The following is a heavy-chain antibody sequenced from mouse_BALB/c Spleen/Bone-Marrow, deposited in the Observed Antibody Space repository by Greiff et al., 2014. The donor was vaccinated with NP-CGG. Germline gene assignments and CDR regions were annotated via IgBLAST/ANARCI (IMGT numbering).Heavy chain of an antibody. Sequence: EVKVEESGGGLAKPGGSLKLSCAASGFSFSSYAVSWVRQTPEKRLEWVASISGGGNSYHSDNMKGRFTISRDNARNILYLQMSSLRSEDTAMYYCARARGVTTATPYYFDYWGQGAALTVSS. V-gene: IGHV5-6-5*01. D-gene: IGHD1-2*01. CDR3: ARARGVTTATPYYFDY. CDR1: GFSFSSYA. J-gene: IGHJ2*01. CDR2: ISGGGNS.